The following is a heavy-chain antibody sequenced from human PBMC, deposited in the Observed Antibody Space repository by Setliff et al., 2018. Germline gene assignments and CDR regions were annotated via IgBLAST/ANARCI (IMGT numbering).Heavy chain of an antibody. J-gene: IGHJ5*01. CDR2: IYHSGTT. CDR3: AKVRLPNSYMRSGVES. V-gene: IGHV4-4*02. D-gene: IGHD1-20*01. Sequence: SETLSLTCAVSGGSISSSNWWSWVRQPPGKGLEWIGEIYHSGTTNYNPSLKSRVTISVDKSKNQFSLYLQMNSLRVEDTAFYYCAKVRLPNSYMRSGVESWGQGTQVTVSS. CDR1: GGSISSSNW.